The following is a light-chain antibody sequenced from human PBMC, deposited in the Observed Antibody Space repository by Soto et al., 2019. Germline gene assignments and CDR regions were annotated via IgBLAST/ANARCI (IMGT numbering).Light chain of an antibody. V-gene: IGKV3-20*01. CDR3: QLYGTPRIT. CDR1: QSVSSSY. CDR2: GAS. J-gene: IGKJ5*01. Sequence: EIVLTQSPGTLSLSPGERATLSCRASQSVSSSYLAWYQQKPGQAPRLLIYGASSRATGIPDRFSGSGSGTDFTLTISRREPADYAVYYYQLYGTPRITFGQGTRLEIK.